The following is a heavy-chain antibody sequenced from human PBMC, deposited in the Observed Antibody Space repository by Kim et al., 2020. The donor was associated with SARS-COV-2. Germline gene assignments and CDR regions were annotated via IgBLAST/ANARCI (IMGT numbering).Heavy chain of an antibody. D-gene: IGHD1-26*01. Sequence: ASVKVSCKASGYTFTSYGISWVRQAPGQGLEWMGWISAYNGNTNYAQKLQGRVTMTTDTSTSTAYMELRSLRSDDTAVYYCARDPGGELLSPGYYGMDVWGQGTTVTVSS. CDR2: ISAYNGNT. J-gene: IGHJ6*02. CDR1: GYTFTSYG. V-gene: IGHV1-18*01. CDR3: ARDPGGELLSPGYYGMDV.